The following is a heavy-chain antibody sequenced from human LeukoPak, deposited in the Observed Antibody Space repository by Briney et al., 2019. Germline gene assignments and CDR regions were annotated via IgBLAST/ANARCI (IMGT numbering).Heavy chain of an antibody. V-gene: IGHV3-74*01. CDR1: GFTFSSYW. CDR2: INSDGRST. Sequence: PGGSLRLSCAASGFTFSSYWMHWVRQASGKGLLWVSRINSDGRSTSHADSVKGRFTISRDNAKNTLYLQMNSLRAEDTAVYYCARGTGYSVVDYWGQGTLVTVSS. D-gene: IGHD5-18*01. CDR3: ARGTGYSVVDY. J-gene: IGHJ4*02.